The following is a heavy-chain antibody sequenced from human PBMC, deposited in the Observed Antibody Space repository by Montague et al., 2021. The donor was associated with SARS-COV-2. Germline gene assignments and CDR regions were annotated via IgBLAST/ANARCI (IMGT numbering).Heavy chain of an antibody. CDR2: ISYDGSVK. D-gene: IGHD3-10*01. Sequence: SLRLSCAASGFSFSNFGMHWVRRAPGKGLEWLAVISYDGSVKYYADFLRGRFSISKDNSKYTVYLQMNSLRPEDTAVHFCAKNRAIFWFGEGRESMDAWGQGTTVIVS. CDR3: AKNRAIFWFGEGRESMDA. CDR1: GFSFSNFG. J-gene: IGHJ6*02. V-gene: IGHV3-30*18.